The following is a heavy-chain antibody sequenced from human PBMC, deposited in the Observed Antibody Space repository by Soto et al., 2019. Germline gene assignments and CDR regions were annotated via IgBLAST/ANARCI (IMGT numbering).Heavy chain of an antibody. Sequence: EVQLVESGGGLVQPGGSLRLSCAASGFTFSSYWMSWVRQAPGKGLEWVANIKQDGSEKYYVDSVKGRFTISRDNAKNSLYLQMNSRRAEDTAVYYCAREGVTTETTGYWFDPCGQGTLVTVSS. CDR1: GFTFSSYW. J-gene: IGHJ5*02. CDR2: IKQDGSEK. V-gene: IGHV3-7*01. CDR3: AREGVTTETTGYWFDP. D-gene: IGHD4-17*01.